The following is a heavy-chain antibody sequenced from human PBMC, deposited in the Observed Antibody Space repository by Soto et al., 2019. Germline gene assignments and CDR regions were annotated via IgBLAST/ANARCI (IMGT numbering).Heavy chain of an antibody. CDR3: GSNLSTVAPRPYYGMDL. CDR2: IYPGDSDT. Sequence: GESLKISCKGSGYSFTSYWIGWVRQMPGKGLEWMGIIYPGDSDTRYSPSFQGQVTISADKSISTAYLQWSSLKASDTAMYYCGSNLSTVAPRPYYGMDLRGQGTTVTVSS. V-gene: IGHV5-51*01. J-gene: IGHJ6*02. D-gene: IGHD5-12*01. CDR1: GYSFTSYW.